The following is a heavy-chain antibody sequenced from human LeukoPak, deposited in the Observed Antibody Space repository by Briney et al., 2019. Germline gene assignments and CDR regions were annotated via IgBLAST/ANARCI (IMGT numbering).Heavy chain of an antibody. V-gene: IGHV3-74*01. CDR1: GFTFSSYW. CDR2: INNDGSST. D-gene: IGHD2-15*01. J-gene: IGHJ4*02. CDR3: ACYGIAPPY. Sequence: PGRSLRLSCAASGFTFSSYWMHWVRQAPGKGLVWVSHINNDGSSTSYADSVKGRFTISRDNAKNTLYLQMNSLRTEDTAVYYCACYGIAPPYWGQGTLVTVSS.